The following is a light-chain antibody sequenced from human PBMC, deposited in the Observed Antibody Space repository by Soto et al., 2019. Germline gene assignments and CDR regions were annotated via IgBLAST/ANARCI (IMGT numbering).Light chain of an antibody. V-gene: IGLV1-44*01. Sequence: QSVLTHPPSASGTPGQRVTISCSEGSSNIGSNTVDWYQQLPETAPKLLMYSNNQRPSGVPDRFSGSKSGTSASLAISGLQSEDEADYYCAAWDNSLNGPNYVFGTGTKVTVL. J-gene: IGLJ1*01. CDR3: AAWDNSLNGPNYV. CDR1: SSNIGSNT. CDR2: SNN.